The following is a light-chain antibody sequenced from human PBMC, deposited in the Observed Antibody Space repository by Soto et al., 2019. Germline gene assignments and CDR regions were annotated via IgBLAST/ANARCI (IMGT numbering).Light chain of an antibody. CDR2: GAS. J-gene: IGKJ2*01. V-gene: IGKV3-15*01. CDR1: QSVSSY. CDR3: QQYNNWPPYT. Sequence: EVLVTQSPATLCLPTGERATLSCRASQSVSSYLAWYQQKPGQAPRLLIYGASTRATGIPARFSGSGSETEFTLTISSLQSEDFAVYYCQQYNNWPPYTFGQGTKVDIK.